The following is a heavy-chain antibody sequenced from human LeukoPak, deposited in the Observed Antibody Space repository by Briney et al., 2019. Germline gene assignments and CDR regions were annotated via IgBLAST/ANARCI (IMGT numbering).Heavy chain of an antibody. CDR2: IDSSSYNI. Sequence: PGRSLRLSCAASGFTFSSYGMHWVRQAPGKGLEWVSSIDSSSYNIYYADSVKGRFTISRDNAQSSVYLQMSSLRAEDTAVYFCARDLAYYYDSSYDWGQGTLVTVSS. CDR1: GFTFSSYG. CDR3: ARDLAYYYDSSYD. J-gene: IGHJ4*02. V-gene: IGHV3-21*01. D-gene: IGHD3-22*01.